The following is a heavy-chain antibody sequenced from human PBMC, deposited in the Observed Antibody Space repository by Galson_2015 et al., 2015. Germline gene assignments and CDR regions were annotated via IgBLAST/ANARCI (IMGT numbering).Heavy chain of an antibody. D-gene: IGHD5-18*01. CDR2: ISWNSGSI. CDR1: GFTFDDYA. CDR3: AKGSVDTAMVAGVDY. V-gene: IGHV3-9*01. J-gene: IGHJ4*02. Sequence: SLRLSCAASGFTFDDYAMHWVRQAPGKGLEWVSGISWNSGSIGYADSVKGRFTISRDNAKNSLYLQMNSLRAEDTALYYCAKGSVDTAMVAGVDYWGQGTLVTVSS.